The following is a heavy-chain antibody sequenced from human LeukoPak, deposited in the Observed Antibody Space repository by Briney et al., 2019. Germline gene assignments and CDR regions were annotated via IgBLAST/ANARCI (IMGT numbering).Heavy chain of an antibody. Sequence: EASVKVSCKASGYTFTSYGISWVRQAPGQGLEWMGWISAYNGNTNYAQKLQGRVTMITDTSTSTAYMELRSLRSDDTAVYYCARDPGREYQLLTDYYMDVWGKGTTVTVSS. CDR3: ARDPGREYQLLTDYYMDV. CDR1: GYTFTSYG. V-gene: IGHV1-18*01. CDR2: ISAYNGNT. J-gene: IGHJ6*03. D-gene: IGHD2-2*01.